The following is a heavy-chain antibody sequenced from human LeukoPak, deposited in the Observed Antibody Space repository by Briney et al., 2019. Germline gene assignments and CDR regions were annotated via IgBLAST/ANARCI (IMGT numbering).Heavy chain of an antibody. CDR2: ISNDGTCK. CDR1: GFTFSSYA. D-gene: IGHD2-15*01. V-gene: IGHV3-30*04. Sequence: GGSLRLSCAASGFTFSSYAMHWVRQAPDKGLEYVAVISNDGTCKYYGASVKGRFTISRDNSKNTLYLQMNSLRGEDTAVYYCARDYRVGCTGGSCYPIDYWGQGTLVTVSS. CDR3: ARDYRVGCTGGSCYPIDY. J-gene: IGHJ4*02.